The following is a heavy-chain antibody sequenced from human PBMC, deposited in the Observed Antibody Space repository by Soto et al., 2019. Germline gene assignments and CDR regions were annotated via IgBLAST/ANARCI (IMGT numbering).Heavy chain of an antibody. CDR2: IDTDGSGT. CDR1: DFLYSHDW. V-gene: IGHV3-74*03. D-gene: IGHD6-19*01. CDR3: ARDRTSNIYSSGSFDI. J-gene: IGHJ3*02. Sequence: IHPCAASDFLYSHDWMHWVRPAPGKGLEWVSRIDTDGSGTTYSDSVKGQFTISRDNAKNSLCLQMNRLRAEDTAVYYCARDRTSNIYSSGSFDIWGQGTMVTVSS.